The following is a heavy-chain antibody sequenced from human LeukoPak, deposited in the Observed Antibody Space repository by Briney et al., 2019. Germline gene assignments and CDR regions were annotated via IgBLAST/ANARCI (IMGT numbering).Heavy chain of an antibody. CDR1: GYTFTSYD. Sequence: GASVKVSCKASGYTFTSYDINWMRQATGQGLEWMGWMNPNSGNTGYAQKFQGRVTMTRNTSISTAYMELSSLRSEDTAVYYCAITRLGVVVVDYYFDYWGQGTLVTVSS. V-gene: IGHV1-8*01. CDR3: AITRLGVVVVDYYFDY. CDR2: MNPNSGNT. D-gene: IGHD2-15*01. J-gene: IGHJ4*02.